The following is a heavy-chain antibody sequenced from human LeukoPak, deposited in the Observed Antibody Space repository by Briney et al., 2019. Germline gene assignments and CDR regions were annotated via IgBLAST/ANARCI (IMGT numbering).Heavy chain of an antibody. Sequence: PSETLSLTCAVYGGSFSGYYWSWIRQPPGKGLEWIGSIYYDGNTYYNPSLKSQVTISVDTSKDQLSLKLTSVTAADTAVYYCARELYSGSYPDAFDIWGQGTLVTVSS. CDR2: IYYDGNT. V-gene: IGHV4-34*01. CDR3: ARELYSGSYPDAFDI. J-gene: IGHJ3*02. CDR1: GGSFSGYY. D-gene: IGHD1-26*01.